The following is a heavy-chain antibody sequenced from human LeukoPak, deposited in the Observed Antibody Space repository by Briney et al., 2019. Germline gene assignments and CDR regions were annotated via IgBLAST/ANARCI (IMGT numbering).Heavy chain of an antibody. CDR1: GFTFSSYA. CDR2: ISGSGGNT. CDR3: AKDRNYYDSSGYDAFDI. D-gene: IGHD3-22*01. Sequence: PGGSLRLSCAASGFTFSSYAMSWVRQAPGKGLDWVSAISGSGGNTYYADSVKGRFTISRDNSKNTLYLQMNSLRAEDTAVYYCAKDRNYYDSSGYDAFDIWGQGTMVTVSS. V-gene: IGHV3-23*01. J-gene: IGHJ3*02.